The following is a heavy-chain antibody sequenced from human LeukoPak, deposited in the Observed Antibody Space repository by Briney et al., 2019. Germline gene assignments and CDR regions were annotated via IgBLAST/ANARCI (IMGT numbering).Heavy chain of an antibody. J-gene: IGHJ6*02. Sequence: ASVKVSCKASGGTFSSYAISWVRQAPGQGLEWMGGIIPIFGTANYAQKFQGRVTITTDESTSTAYMELSSLRSEDTAVYYCARDRGGVVTAIPHYGMDVWGQGTTVTVSS. D-gene: IGHD2-21*02. CDR3: ARDRGGVVTAIPHYGMDV. CDR1: GGTFSSYA. V-gene: IGHV1-69*05. CDR2: IIPIFGTA.